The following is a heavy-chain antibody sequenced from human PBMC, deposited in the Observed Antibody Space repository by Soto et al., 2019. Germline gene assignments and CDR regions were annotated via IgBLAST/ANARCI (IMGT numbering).Heavy chain of an antibody. CDR2: VYNTGGT. CDR1: SGPTISHN. Sequence: QVQLKQSGPGLVKPSETLSLTCTVSSGPTISHNWGWLRQPPGRGLEWIGYVYNTGGTSYNPTLRSRVTISANTSKKSISLTLSSVTAAETAVYYFLGQGTGPLQGLVDVWGQGTTVSVSS. D-gene: IGHD1-1*01. V-gene: IGHV4-59*08. CDR3: LGQGTGPLQGLVDV. J-gene: IGHJ6*02.